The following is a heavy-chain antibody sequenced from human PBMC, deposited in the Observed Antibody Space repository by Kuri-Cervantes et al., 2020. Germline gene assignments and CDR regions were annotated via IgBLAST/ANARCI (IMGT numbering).Heavy chain of an antibody. CDR1: GFTFDDYA. D-gene: IGHD6-19*01. J-gene: IGHJ4*02. CDR2: ISWNSGSI. V-gene: IGHV3-9*01. Sequence: GGSLRLSCAASGFTFDDYAMHWVRQAPGKGLEWVSGISWNSGSIGYADSVKGRFTISRDNAENSLFLQMANLRDDDTAIYYCARAGVAVAATLWDWGQGTLVTVSS. CDR3: ARAGVAVAATLWD.